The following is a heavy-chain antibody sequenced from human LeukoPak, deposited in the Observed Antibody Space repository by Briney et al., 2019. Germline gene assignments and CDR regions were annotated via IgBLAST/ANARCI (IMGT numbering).Heavy chain of an antibody. J-gene: IGHJ4*02. CDR1: GFTFSSYA. D-gene: IGHD3-22*01. Sequence: GGSLRLSCAASGFTFSSYAMSWVRQAPGMGLEWVSAISGSGGSTYYADSVKGRFTISRDNSKNTLYLQMNSLRAEDTAVYYCAKGVYYYDSSGYYVYYFDYWGQGTLVTVSS. CDR2: ISGSGGST. CDR3: AKGVYYYDSSGYYVYYFDY. V-gene: IGHV3-23*01.